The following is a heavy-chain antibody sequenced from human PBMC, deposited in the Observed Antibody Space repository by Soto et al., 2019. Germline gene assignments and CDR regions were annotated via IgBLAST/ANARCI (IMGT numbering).Heavy chain of an antibody. CDR3: ARDLSYDYVWGSYRYTGAFDI. J-gene: IGHJ3*02. CDR2: IYYSGST. Sequence: SETLSLTCTVSGGSISSGDYYWSWIRQPPGKGLEWIGYIYYSGSTYYNPSLKSRVTISVDTSKNQFSLKLSSVTAADTAVYHCARDLSYDYVWGSYRYTGAFDIWGQGTMVTVSS. CDR1: GGSISSGDYY. V-gene: IGHV4-30-4*01. D-gene: IGHD3-16*02.